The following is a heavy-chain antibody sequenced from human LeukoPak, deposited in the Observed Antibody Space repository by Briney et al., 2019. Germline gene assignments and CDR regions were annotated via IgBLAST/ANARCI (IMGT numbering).Heavy chain of an antibody. Sequence: SETLSLTCTVSGVSISSSPYYWNWIRLSAGKGLEWIGRISTRGSTLYNPSLKSRLTLSIDTSNNHFSLSLISVTAADTATYYRARDLLRGLTGTWFEAFDIWGQGTMTVSS. V-gene: IGHV4-61*02. D-gene: IGHD4-17*01. CDR1: GVSISSSPYY. CDR3: ARDLLRGLTGTWFEAFDI. CDR2: ISTRGST. J-gene: IGHJ3*02.